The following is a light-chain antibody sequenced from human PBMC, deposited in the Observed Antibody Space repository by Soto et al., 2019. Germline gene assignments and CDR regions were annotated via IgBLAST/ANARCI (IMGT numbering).Light chain of an antibody. CDR2: DTS. Sequence: EIVMTQSPATLSVSPGERATLSCRASQTVSSNLAWYQQKPGQAPRLLIYDTSTRATGIPARFSGSGSGTEFTLTISSLQSEDFAVYYCQQYGSSPRTFGQGTKVEIK. CDR3: QQYGSSPRT. CDR1: QTVSSN. J-gene: IGKJ1*01. V-gene: IGKV3-15*01.